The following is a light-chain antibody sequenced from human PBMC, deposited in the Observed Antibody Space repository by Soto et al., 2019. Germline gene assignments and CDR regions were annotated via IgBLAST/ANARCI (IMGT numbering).Light chain of an antibody. Sequence: QSALTQPPSASGSPGQSVTISCTGTSSDVGGYNSVSWYQQHPGKAPKLMIYEVTKRPSGVPDRFSGSKSGNTASLTVSGLQAEDEADYYYSSNAGSNNVVFGGGTKLTVL. J-gene: IGLJ2*01. CDR3: SSNAGSNNVV. CDR2: EVT. CDR1: SSDVGGYNS. V-gene: IGLV2-8*01.